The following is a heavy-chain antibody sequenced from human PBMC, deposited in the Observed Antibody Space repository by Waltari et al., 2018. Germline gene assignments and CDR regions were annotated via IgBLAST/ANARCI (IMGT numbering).Heavy chain of an antibody. CDR3: ASSYDFWSGYGYYYYYYGMDV. D-gene: IGHD3-3*01. Sequence: QVQLQESGPGLVKPSETLSLTCTVSGGSVSSGSYYWSWIRQPPGKGLEWIGYIYYSGSTNSTPALKSRVTISVDTSKNQFSLKLSSVTAADTAVYYCASSYDFWSGYGYYYYYYGMDVWGQGTTVTVSS. CDR2: IYYSGST. CDR1: GGSVSSGSYY. V-gene: IGHV4-61*01. J-gene: IGHJ6*02.